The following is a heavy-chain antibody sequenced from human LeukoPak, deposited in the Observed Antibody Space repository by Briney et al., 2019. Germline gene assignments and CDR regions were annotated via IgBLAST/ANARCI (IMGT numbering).Heavy chain of an antibody. D-gene: IGHD6-19*01. V-gene: IGHV4-34*01. CDR2: INHSGST. Sequence: WETLSLTCAVYGGSFSGYYWSWIRQPPGKGLEWIGEINHSGSTNYNPSLKSRVTISVDTSKNQFSLKLSSVTAADTAVYYCARHGSSGWYIDYWGQGTLVTVSS. CDR1: GGSFSGYY. J-gene: IGHJ4*02. CDR3: ARHGSSGWYIDY.